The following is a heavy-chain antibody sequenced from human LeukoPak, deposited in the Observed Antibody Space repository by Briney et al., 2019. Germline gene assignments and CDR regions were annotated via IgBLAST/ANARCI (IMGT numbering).Heavy chain of an antibody. CDR3: AKDTTIAVAGANLNYFDY. J-gene: IGHJ4*02. CDR1: GFTFDDYA. V-gene: IGHV3-9*01. CDR2: ISWNSGSI. Sequence: GGSLRLSCAVSGFTFDDYAMHWVRQAPGKGLEWVSGISWNSGSIGYADSVKGRFTISRDNAKNSLYLQMNSLRAEDTALYYCAKDTTIAVAGANLNYFDYWGQGTLVTVSS. D-gene: IGHD6-19*01.